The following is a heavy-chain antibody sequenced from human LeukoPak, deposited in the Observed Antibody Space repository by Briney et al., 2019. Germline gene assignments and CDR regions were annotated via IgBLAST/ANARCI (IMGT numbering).Heavy chain of an antibody. J-gene: IGHJ6*03. CDR3: ARGGPQTGTTWYMDV. D-gene: IGHD1-1*01. Sequence: GGSLRLSCAASGFTFSSYSMNWVRQAPGKGLEWVSSISSSSSYIYYADSVKGRFTISRDNAKNSLYLQMNSLRAEDTAVYYCARGGPQTGTTWYMDVWGKGTTVTVSS. CDR1: GFTFSSYS. V-gene: IGHV3-21*01. CDR2: ISSSSSYI.